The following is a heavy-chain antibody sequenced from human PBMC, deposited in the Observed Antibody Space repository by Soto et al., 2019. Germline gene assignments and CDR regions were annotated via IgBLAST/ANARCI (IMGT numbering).Heavy chain of an antibody. D-gene: IGHD6-13*01. V-gene: IGHV1-69*02. CDR1: GGTFSSYT. CDR2: NIPILGIA. CDR3: ARGGIAAAGTGGDY. J-gene: IGHJ4*02. Sequence: QVQLVQSGAEVNKPGSSVKVSCKASGGTFSSYTISWVRQAPGQGLEWMGRNIPILGIANYAQKFQGRVTISEDKSTTTAYMEPSSLRSEDTAVYYCARGGIAAAGTGGDYWGQGTLVTVSS.